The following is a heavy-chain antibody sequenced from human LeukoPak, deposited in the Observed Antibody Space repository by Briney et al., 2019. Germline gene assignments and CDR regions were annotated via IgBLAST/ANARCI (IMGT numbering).Heavy chain of an antibody. CDR3: ATDQYSSGWSFDY. Sequence: RGSLRLSCAASGFTFSSYGMHWVRQAPGKGLEWVAVISYHGSNKYYADSVKGRFTISRDNSKNTLYLQMNSLSAEDTAVYYCATDQYSSGWSFDYWGQGTLVTVSS. CDR1: GFTFSSYG. CDR2: ISYHGSNK. J-gene: IGHJ4*02. V-gene: IGHV3-30*03. D-gene: IGHD6-19*01.